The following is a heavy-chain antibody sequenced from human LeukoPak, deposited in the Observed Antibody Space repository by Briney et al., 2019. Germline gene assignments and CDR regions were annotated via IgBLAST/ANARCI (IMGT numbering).Heavy chain of an antibody. CDR3: ATDHITMVRGVIPFDY. V-gene: IGHV4-4*07. Sequence: PSETLSLTCIVSGGSISSYYWSWIRQPAGKGLEWIGRIHSSGSTNYNPSLKSRVTMSVDTSKNQFSLKLSSVTAADTAVYYSATDHITMVRGVIPFDYWGQGTLVTVSS. J-gene: IGHJ4*02. CDR1: GGSISSYY. D-gene: IGHD3-10*01. CDR2: IHSSGST.